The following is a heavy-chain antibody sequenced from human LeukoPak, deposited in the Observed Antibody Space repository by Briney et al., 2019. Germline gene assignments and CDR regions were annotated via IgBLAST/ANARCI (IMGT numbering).Heavy chain of an antibody. CDR3: AREGSSTRYWFDP. Sequence: ASVKVSCKASGYTFTGYYMHWVRQAPGQGLEWMGWINPNSGGTNYAQKFQGRVTMTRDTSTSTAYMELSRLRSDDTAVYYCAREGSSTRYWFDPWGQGTLVTVSS. D-gene: IGHD2-2*01. CDR2: INPNSGGT. J-gene: IGHJ5*02. CDR1: GYTFTGYY. V-gene: IGHV1-2*02.